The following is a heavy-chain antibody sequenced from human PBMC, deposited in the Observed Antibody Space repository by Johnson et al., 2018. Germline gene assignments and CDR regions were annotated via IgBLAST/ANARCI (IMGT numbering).Heavy chain of an antibody. D-gene: IGHD2-21*01. V-gene: IGHV4-34*01. CDR1: GGSFSGYY. CDR3: AKRCAGVSCTTPTVGFWENRYYMDV. Sequence: QVQLQQWGAGLLKPSETLSLTCAVYGGSFSGYYWSWIRQSPTKGLEWIGEINHRESTNYNPSLKSRVTISVDTSKNQFSLKLRSLTAADTAVYYCAKRCAGVSCTTPTVGFWENRYYMDVVGRGTTVTVSS. J-gene: IGHJ6*03. CDR2: INHREST.